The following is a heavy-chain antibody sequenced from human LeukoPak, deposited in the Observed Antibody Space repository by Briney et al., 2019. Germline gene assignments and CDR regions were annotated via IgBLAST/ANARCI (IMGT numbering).Heavy chain of an antibody. D-gene: IGHD1-26*01. Sequence: ASVKVSCKASGGTFSSYAISWVRQAPGQGLEWMGIINPSGGSTSYAQKFQGRVTMTRDTSTSTVYMELSSLRSEDTAVYYCARGLRSYYYDYWGQGTLVTVSS. J-gene: IGHJ4*02. CDR2: INPSGGST. CDR3: ARGLRSYYYDY. V-gene: IGHV1-46*01. CDR1: GGTFSSYA.